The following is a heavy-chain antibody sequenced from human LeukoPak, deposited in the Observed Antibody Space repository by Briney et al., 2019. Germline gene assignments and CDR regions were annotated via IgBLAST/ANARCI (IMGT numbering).Heavy chain of an antibody. Sequence: ASVKVSCKASGYTFISYGISWVRQAPGQGLEWMGWISAYNGSTNYAQKLQGRVTMTTDTSTSTAYMELRSLRSDDTAVYYCARQPYYDFWSGYSYGMDVWGQGTTVTVSS. CDR1: GYTFISYG. J-gene: IGHJ6*02. CDR3: ARQPYYDFWSGYSYGMDV. V-gene: IGHV1-18*01. CDR2: ISAYNGST. D-gene: IGHD3-3*01.